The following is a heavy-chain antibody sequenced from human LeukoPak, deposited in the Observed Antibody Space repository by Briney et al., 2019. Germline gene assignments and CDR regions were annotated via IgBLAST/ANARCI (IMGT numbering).Heavy chain of an antibody. V-gene: IGHV4-4*02. CDR1: GGSISATNW. Sequence: PSGTLSLTCDVSGGSISATNWWTWVRQPPGGGLEWIGEVHLNGRSHYNPSLKSRVTISVDTSKNQFSLKLSSVTAADTAVYYCARAVSSSLGYYYGMDVWGQGTTVTVSS. J-gene: IGHJ6*02. CDR2: VHLNGRS. CDR3: ARAVSSSLGYYYGMDV. D-gene: IGHD6-6*01.